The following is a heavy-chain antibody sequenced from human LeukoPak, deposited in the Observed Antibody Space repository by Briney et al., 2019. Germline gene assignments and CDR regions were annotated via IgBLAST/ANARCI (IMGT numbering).Heavy chain of an antibody. D-gene: IGHD3-22*01. Sequence: PSETLSLTCTVSGGAISSYYWSWIRQSPGKGLEWIGYIYYSGGTKYNPSLMSRVTISVDRAQNQFSLSLRSWPAADTAVYYCARDGLYDSSGYYMDSWGQGTLVIVSS. CDR2: IYYSGGT. CDR1: GGAISSYY. J-gene: IGHJ4*02. V-gene: IGHV4-59*01. CDR3: ARDGLYDSSGYYMDS.